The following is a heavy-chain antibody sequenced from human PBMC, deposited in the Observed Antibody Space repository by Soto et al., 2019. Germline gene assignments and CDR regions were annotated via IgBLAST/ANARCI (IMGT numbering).Heavy chain of an antibody. CDR3: ARVRSGVGVTADDEWGWFDP. Sequence: EVQLVESGGGLVQPGGSLRLSCAASGFTFSSYWMSWVRQAPGKGLEWVANIKQDGSEKYYVDSVKGRFTITRDNAKNSLYLQMNSLRAEDTAVYYCARVRSGVGVTADDEWGWFDPWGQGTLVTVSS. CDR2: IKQDGSEK. V-gene: IGHV3-7*01. J-gene: IGHJ5*02. CDR1: GFTFSSYW. D-gene: IGHD2-21*02.